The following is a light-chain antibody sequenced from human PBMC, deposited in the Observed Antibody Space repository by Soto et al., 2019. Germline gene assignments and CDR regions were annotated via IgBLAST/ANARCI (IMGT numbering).Light chain of an antibody. CDR3: QSYDSRLSGVV. V-gene: IGLV1-40*01. J-gene: IGLJ2*01. CDR1: SSNIGAGYD. CDR2: GNN. Sequence: QSVLTQPPSVSGAPGQRVTISCTGSSSNIGAGYDVHWYQQLPGTAPKPLIYGNNNRPSGVPDRFSGSKSGTSASLAITGLQAEDEADYYCQSYDSRLSGVVFGGGTKLTV.